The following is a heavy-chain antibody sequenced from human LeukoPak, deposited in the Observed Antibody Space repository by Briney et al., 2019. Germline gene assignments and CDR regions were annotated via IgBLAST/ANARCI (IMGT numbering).Heavy chain of an antibody. CDR2: ISAYNGNT. V-gene: IGHV1-18*01. J-gene: IGHJ1*01. CDR1: GYTFTSYG. CDR3: ARDANPRISVAGSI. D-gene: IGHD6-19*01. Sequence: GAAVKVSCKASGYTFTSYGISWVRQAPGQGLEWMGWISAYNGNTNYAQKLQGRVTMTTDTSTSTAYMELRSLRSDDTAVYYCARDANPRISVAGSIWGQGTLVTASS.